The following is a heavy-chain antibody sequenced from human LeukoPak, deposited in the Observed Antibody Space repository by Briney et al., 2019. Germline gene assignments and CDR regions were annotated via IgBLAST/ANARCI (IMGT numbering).Heavy chain of an antibody. Sequence: GGSLRLSCAASGFTFSAYYMNWIRQAPGKGLEWVSYISNSASAIYHAGSVKGRFTISRDNAKNSLYLQMNSLRAADTAVYYCARELAGGMDVWGQGTTVTVSS. CDR3: ARELAGGMDV. V-gene: IGHV3-11*01. CDR2: ISNSASAI. J-gene: IGHJ6*02. CDR1: GFTFSAYY.